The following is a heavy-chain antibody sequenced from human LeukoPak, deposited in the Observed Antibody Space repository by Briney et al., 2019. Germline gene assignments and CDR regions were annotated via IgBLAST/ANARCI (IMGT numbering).Heavy chain of an antibody. CDR1: GFTFSIYG. V-gene: IGHV3-30*02. CDR2: IRYDGSNK. D-gene: IGHD2-21*02. CDR3: AKQVVEVTVGDY. J-gene: IGHJ4*02. Sequence: PGGSLRLSCAASGFTFSIYGMHWVRQAPGKGLEWVAFIRYDGSNKFYADSVKGRFTISRDNSNNTLYLQMNSLRAEDTAVYYCAKQVVEVTVGDYWGQGTLVTVSS.